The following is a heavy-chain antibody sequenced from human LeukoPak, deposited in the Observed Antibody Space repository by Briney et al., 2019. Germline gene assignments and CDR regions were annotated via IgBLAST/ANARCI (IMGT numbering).Heavy chain of an antibody. Sequence: SETLSLTCTVSGDSISGNYYWNWIRQPAGKGLEWIGRIFTSGNTNYNASLESRVTISLDTSRDQFSLKLSSVTAAGTAVYYCARVRHELLEWLPYYFDYWGQGTLVTVSS. D-gene: IGHD3-3*01. CDR2: IFTSGNT. J-gene: IGHJ4*02. CDR3: ARVRHELLEWLPYYFDY. V-gene: IGHV4-4*07. CDR1: GDSISGNYY.